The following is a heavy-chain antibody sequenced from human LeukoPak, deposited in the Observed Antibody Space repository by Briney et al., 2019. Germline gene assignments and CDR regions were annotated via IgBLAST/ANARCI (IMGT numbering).Heavy chain of an antibody. D-gene: IGHD3-10*01. CDR1: GFTFSSYG. CDR2: ISYDGSNK. Sequence: GRSLSLSCAASGFTFSSYGMHWVRQAPGKGLEWVAVISYDGSNKYYADSVKGRFTISRDNSKNTLYLQMNSLRAEDTAVYYCSMVRGVNEPFDYWGQGTLVTVSS. V-gene: IGHV3-30*03. J-gene: IGHJ4*02. CDR3: SMVRGVNEPFDY.